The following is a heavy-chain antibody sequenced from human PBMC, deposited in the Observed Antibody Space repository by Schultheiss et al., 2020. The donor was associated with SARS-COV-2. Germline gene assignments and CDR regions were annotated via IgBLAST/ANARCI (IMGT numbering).Heavy chain of an antibody. CDR1: GFTFSSYS. Sequence: GGSLRLSCAASGFTFSSYSMNWVRQAPGKGLEWVSGISWNSGSIGYADSVKGRFTISRDNAKNSLYLQMNSLRAEDTAVYYCARDKKGWELLSTYYFDYWGQGTLVTVSS. D-gene: IGHD1-26*01. CDR3: ARDKKGWELLSTYYFDY. J-gene: IGHJ4*02. V-gene: IGHV3-48*01. CDR2: ISWNSGSI.